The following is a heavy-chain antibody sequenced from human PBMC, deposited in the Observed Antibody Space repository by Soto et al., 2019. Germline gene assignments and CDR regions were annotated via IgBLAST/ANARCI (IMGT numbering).Heavy chain of an antibody. CDR3: AIVGGGVDY. D-gene: IGHD3-16*01. CDR2: IYYSGST. V-gene: IGHV4-59*01. J-gene: IGHJ4*02. Sequence: QVQLQESGPGLVKPSETLSLTCTVSGGSISSYYWSWIRQPPGKGLEWIGYIYYSGSTNYNPSLKSRVTISVDTSKHQFPLEVSSVTAADPAVLYWAIVGGGVDYWGQGTLVTVSS. CDR1: GGSISSYY.